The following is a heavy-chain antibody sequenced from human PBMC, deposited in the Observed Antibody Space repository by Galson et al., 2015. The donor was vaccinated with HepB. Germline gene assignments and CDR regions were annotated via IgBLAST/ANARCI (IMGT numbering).Heavy chain of an antibody. V-gene: IGHV1-2*02. D-gene: IGHD1-1*01. Sequence: SVKVSCKASGYTFTDYYIHWVRQAPGQGLEWMGWMNPNSGGTNYAQKFQARVTMTRDTSISTAYMELSSLRSDDTAVYYCARSARRTTDDDFDIWGQGTLVTVSS. CDR1: GYTFTDYY. J-gene: IGHJ4*03. CDR2: MNPNSGGT. CDR3: ARSARRTTDDDFDI.